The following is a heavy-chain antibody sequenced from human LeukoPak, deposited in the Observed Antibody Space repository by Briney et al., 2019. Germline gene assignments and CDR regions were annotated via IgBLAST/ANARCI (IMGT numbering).Heavy chain of an antibody. CDR2: ISSSSSYI. V-gene: IGHV3-21*01. D-gene: IGHD5-18*01. J-gene: IGHJ4*02. CDR3: ARWTVDTAMAPGY. Sequence: PSETLSLTCAVYGESFSGYYCSWIRQPPGKGLEWVSSISSSSSYIYYADSVKGRFTISRDNAKNSLYLQMNSLRAEDTAVYYCARWTVDTAMAPGYWGQGTLVTVSS. CDR1: GESFSGYY.